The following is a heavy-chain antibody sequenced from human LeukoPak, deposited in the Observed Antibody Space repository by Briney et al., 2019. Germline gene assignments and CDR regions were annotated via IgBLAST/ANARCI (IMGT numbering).Heavy chain of an antibody. CDR1: GFNFNYYA. CDR3: ARHDSFIPY. D-gene: IGHD5-18*01. CDR2: ISYNEGRA. Sequence: GGSLRLSCAASGFNFNYYAMSWVRQAPGKGLEWVSGISYNEGRAYYTDSVKGRFTISRDRTKNTVYLQMHNLRADDTAVYFCARHDSFIPYWGQGTLVTVSS. J-gene: IGHJ4*02. V-gene: IGHV3-23*01.